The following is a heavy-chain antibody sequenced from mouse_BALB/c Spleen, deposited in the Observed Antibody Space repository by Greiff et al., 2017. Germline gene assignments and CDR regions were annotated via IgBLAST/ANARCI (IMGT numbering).Heavy chain of an antibody. V-gene: IGHV2-9*02. CDR3: ASLLRPYAMDY. Sequence: VQLVESGPGLVAPSQSLSITCTVSGFSLTSYGVHWVRQPPGKGLEWLGVIWAGGSTNYNSALMSRLSISKDNSKSQVFLKMNSLQTDDTAMYYCASLLRPYAMDYWGQGTSVTVSS. J-gene: IGHJ4*01. CDR2: IWAGGST. CDR1: GFSLTSYG. D-gene: IGHD1-2*01.